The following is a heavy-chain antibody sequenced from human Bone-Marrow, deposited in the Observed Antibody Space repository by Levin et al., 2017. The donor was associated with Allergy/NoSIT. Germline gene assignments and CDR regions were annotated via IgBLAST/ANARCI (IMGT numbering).Heavy chain of an antibody. CDR2: INSRGNAV. D-gene: IGHD7-27*01. CDR3: AKGDWGLFRS. J-gene: IGHJ4*02. CDR1: GFFFSDYY. Sequence: LSLTCAASGFFFSDYYMTWIRQAPGKGLEWLSHINSRGNAVYYVDSVKGRFTISRDNAKNSLYLQMNSLRPEDTAVYYCAKGDWGLFRSWGQGTLVTVSS. V-gene: IGHV3-11*01.